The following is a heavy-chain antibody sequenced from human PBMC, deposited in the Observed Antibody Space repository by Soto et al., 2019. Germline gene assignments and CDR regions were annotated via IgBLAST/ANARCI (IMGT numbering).Heavy chain of an antibody. CDR3: ARCGSSYCYGMDV. CDR1: GGSISSYY. CDR2: IYYSGST. J-gene: IGHJ6*02. D-gene: IGHD6-6*01. Sequence: PSETLSLTCTVSGGSISSYYWSWIRQPPGKGLEWIGYIYYSGSTNYNPSLKSRVTISVDTSKNQFSLKLSSVTAADTAVYYCARCGSSYCYGMDVWGQGTTVTVSS. V-gene: IGHV4-59*01.